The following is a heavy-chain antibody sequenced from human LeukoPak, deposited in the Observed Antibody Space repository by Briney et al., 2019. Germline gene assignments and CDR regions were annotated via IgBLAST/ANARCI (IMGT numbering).Heavy chain of an antibody. D-gene: IGHD3-10*01. CDR2: ITGSGGST. Sequence: GGSLRLSRAGSGFSFSSYDMSWVRQAPGKGLEWVSGITGSGGSTYYADSVKGRFTISRDNSQNTLYLQMNSLRAEDTAVYYCAKGHGSGTYWVFNDWGQGTLVTVSS. J-gene: IGHJ4*02. V-gene: IGHV3-23*01. CDR1: GFSFSSYD. CDR3: AKGHGSGTYWVFND.